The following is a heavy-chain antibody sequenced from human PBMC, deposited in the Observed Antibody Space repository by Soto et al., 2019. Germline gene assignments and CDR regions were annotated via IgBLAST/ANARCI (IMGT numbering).Heavy chain of an antibody. Sequence: QVLLQESGPGLVKPSQTLSLTCTVSGGSISSGGYYWSWVRQHPGKGLEWIGYFYYSGGTYYNPSLKSRVTISVDTSKNQFSLKLSSVTAADTAVYYCARRYYDNVWGTYFDYWGQGTLVTVSS. CDR3: ARRYYDNVWGTYFDY. CDR1: GGSISSGGYY. CDR2: FYYSGGT. D-gene: IGHD3-16*01. V-gene: IGHV4-31*03. J-gene: IGHJ4*02.